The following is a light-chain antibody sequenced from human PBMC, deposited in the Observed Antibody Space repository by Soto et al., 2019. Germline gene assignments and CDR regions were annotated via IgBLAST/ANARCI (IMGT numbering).Light chain of an antibody. Sequence: MRQSTSSVSASVGDRVTITCRIRQSISSYLNWYQQKPGKAPKLLIYAASSLQSGVPSRFSGSGSGTEFTLTICRLQPDDFAPYYCQHYNIYSEAFGQGTRLDIK. CDR3: QHYNIYSEA. V-gene: IGKV1-39*01. J-gene: IGKJ1*01. CDR1: QSISSY. CDR2: AAS.